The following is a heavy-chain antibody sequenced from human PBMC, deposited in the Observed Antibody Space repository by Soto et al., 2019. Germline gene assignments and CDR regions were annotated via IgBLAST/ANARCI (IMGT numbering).Heavy chain of an antibody. V-gene: IGHV4-4*02. D-gene: IGHD5-12*01. CDR2: IYHSGST. Sequence: SSETLSLTCAVSGGSISSSNWWSWVRQPPGKGLEWIGEIYHSGSTNYNPSLKSRVTISVDKSKNQFSLKLSSVTAADTAVYYCARDRRDGYNSIDYWGQGTLVTVSS. CDR1: GGSISSSNW. J-gene: IGHJ4*02. CDR3: ARDRRDGYNSIDY.